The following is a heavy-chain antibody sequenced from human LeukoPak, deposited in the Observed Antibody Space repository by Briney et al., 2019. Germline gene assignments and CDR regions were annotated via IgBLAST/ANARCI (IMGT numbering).Heavy chain of an antibody. CDR1: GGSISSYY. J-gene: IGHJ6*03. Sequence: SETLSLTCTVSGGSISSYYWSWLRQPPGKGLEWVGYIQYSGSTNYNPSLKSRVTISVDTSKNQFSLKLSCVTAADTAVYYCARVSWFPGTSYYYMDVWDKGTTVTVSS. CDR2: IQYSGST. V-gene: IGHV4-59*01. D-gene: IGHD1-1*01. CDR3: ARVSWFPGTSYYYMDV.